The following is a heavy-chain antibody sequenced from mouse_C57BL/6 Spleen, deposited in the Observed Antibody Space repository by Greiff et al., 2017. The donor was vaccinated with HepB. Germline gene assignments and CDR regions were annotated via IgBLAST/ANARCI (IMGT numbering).Heavy chain of an antibody. J-gene: IGHJ4*01. CDR1: GYSFTGYY. CDR2: INPSTGGT. V-gene: IGHV1-42*01. D-gene: IGHD2-4*01. Sequence: EVQLQQSGPELVKPGASVKISCKASGYSFTGYYMNWVKQSPEKSLEWIGEINPSTGGTTYNQKFKAKATLTVDKSSSTAYMQLNSLTSEDSAVYYCARRTYDYDDGYAMDYWGQGTSVTVSS. CDR3: ARRTYDYDDGYAMDY.